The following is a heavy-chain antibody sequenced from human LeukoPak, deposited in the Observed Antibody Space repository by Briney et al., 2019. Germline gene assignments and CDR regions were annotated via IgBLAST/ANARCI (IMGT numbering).Heavy chain of an antibody. D-gene: IGHD3-22*01. J-gene: IGHJ4*02. V-gene: IGHV4-39*01. CDR2: IHYSGST. Sequence: PSETLSLTCTVSGGSISSSSYYWGWIRQPPGKGLEWIGSIHYSGSTYYNPSLKSRVTISVDTSKNQFSLKLSSVTAADTAVYSCARLSYYYDSSGYQPTDYWGQGTLVTVSS. CDR1: GGSISSSSYY. CDR3: ARLSYYYDSSGYQPTDY.